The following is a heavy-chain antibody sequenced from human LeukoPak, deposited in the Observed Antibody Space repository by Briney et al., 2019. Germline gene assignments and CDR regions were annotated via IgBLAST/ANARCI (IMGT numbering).Heavy chain of an antibody. CDR1: GFTVSRNY. Sequence: GGSLRLSCAASGFTVSRNYMNWVRQAPGKGLEWVSVTFSSGSTSYADSVEGRFTDSRDNSKNTIYLQMSSLRAEDTAVYYCARDGHSSGWNWYGMDVWGQGTTVTVSS. D-gene: IGHD6-19*01. J-gene: IGHJ6*02. CDR3: ARDGHSSGWNWYGMDV. CDR2: TFSSGST. V-gene: IGHV3-53*01.